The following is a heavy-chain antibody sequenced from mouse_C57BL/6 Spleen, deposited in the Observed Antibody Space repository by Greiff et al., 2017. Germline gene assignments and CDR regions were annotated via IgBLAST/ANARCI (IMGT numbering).Heavy chain of an antibody. CDR3: ARGGSSFPITTVGQDY. J-gene: IGHJ2*01. D-gene: IGHD1-1*01. CDR2: ILPGSGST. CDR1: GYTFTGYW. V-gene: IGHV1-9*01. Sequence: VQLQESGAELMKPGASVKLSCKATGYTFTGYWIAWVKQRPGHGLEWIGEILPGSGSTNYNEKFKGKATFTADTSSNTAYMQLSSLTTEDSAIYYFARGGSSFPITTVGQDYWGQGTTLTVSS.